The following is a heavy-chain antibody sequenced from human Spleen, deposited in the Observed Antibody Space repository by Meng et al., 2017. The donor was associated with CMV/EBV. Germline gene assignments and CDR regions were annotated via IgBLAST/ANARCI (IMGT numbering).Heavy chain of an antibody. CDR1: GVTFRNFA. CDR2: ISGSGGVT. Sequence: GESLKISCAASGVTFRNFAMSWVRQGPGKGLEWISAISGSGGVTHYADSVKGRFTISRDNAKNSLYLQMNSLRAEDTAVYYCARDLSVTTWGYYGMDVWGQGTTVTVSS. J-gene: IGHJ6*02. V-gene: IGHV3-21*01. D-gene: IGHD4-11*01. CDR3: ARDLSVTTWGYYGMDV.